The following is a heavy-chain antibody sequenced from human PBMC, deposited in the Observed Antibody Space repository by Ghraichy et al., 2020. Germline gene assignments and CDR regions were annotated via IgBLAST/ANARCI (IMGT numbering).Heavy chain of an antibody. CDR3: ARVEPIAAAGDTFDP. D-gene: IGHD6-13*01. Sequence: GESLNISCAASGFTVSSNYMSWVRQAPGKGLEWVSVIYSGGSTYYADSVKGRFTISRDNSKNTLYLQMNSLRAEDTAVYYCARVEPIAAAGDTFDPWGQGTLVTVSS. CDR2: IYSGGST. V-gene: IGHV3-66*02. CDR1: GFTVSSNY. J-gene: IGHJ5*02.